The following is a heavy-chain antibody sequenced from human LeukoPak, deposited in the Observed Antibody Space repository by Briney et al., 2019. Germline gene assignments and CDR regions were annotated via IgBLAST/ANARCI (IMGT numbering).Heavy chain of an antibody. V-gene: IGHV4-30-4*01. J-gene: IGHJ4*02. D-gene: IGHD2-2*01. CDR1: GGSISSGDYY. CDR2: IYYSGST. Sequence: PSQTLSLTCTVSGGSISSGDYYWSWIRQPPEKGLEWIGYIYYSGSTYYNPSLKSRVTISVDTSKNQFSLKLSSVTAADTAVYYCARGRAVVPAAPFDYWGQGTLVTVSS. CDR3: ARGRAVVPAAPFDY.